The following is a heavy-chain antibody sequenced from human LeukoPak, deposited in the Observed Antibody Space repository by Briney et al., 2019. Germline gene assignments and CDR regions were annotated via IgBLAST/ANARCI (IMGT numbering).Heavy chain of an antibody. Sequence: SEALSLTCTVSGGSISSSSYYWGWIRQPPGKGLEWIGSIYYSGSTYYNPSLKSRVTISVDTSKNQFSLKLSSVTAADTAVYYCARDRYYDSGSYYNWGQGTLVTVSS. CDR2: IYYSGST. V-gene: IGHV4-39*07. J-gene: IGHJ4*02. CDR1: GGSISSSSYY. D-gene: IGHD3-10*01. CDR3: ARDRYYDSGSYYN.